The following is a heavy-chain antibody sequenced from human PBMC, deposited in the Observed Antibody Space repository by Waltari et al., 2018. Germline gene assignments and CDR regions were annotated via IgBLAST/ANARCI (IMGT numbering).Heavy chain of an antibody. Sequence: EVQLLESGGGLVQPGGSLRLSCAASGFTFSSYAMSWVRQAPGKGLEWVSVISSGGSTYDADAVKGRFTISRDNSKNTLYLQMNSLRAEDTAVYYCASQPPYSSSSGVRAYFDYWGQGTLVTVSS. D-gene: IGHD6-6*01. CDR1: GFTFSSYA. CDR3: ASQPPYSSSSGVRAYFDY. CDR2: ISSGGST. J-gene: IGHJ4*02. V-gene: IGHV3-23*03.